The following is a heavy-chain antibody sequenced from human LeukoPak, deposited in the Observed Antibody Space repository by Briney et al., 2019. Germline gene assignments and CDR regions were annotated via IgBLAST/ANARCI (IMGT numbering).Heavy chain of an antibody. CDR1: GFPLSDYY. Sequence: GGSLRLPCAASGFPLSDYYMSWIRQAPGKGLEWVSYISSSGSNIYYADSVKGRFTISRDNAKNSLYLQMNSLRAEDTAVYYCARGFDCSSTSCSCMDVWGQGTTVTVSS. CDR3: ARGFDCSSTSCSCMDV. D-gene: IGHD2-2*01. V-gene: IGHV3-11*01. J-gene: IGHJ6*02. CDR2: ISSSGSNI.